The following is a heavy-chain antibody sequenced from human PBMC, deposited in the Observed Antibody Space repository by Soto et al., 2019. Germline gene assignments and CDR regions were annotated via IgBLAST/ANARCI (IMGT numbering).Heavy chain of an antibody. CDR1: GFTFSSYG. V-gene: IGHV3-33*01. J-gene: IGHJ3*02. Sequence: QVQLVESGGGVVQPGRSLRLSCAASGFTFSSYGMHWVRQAPGKGLEWVAVIWYDGSNKYHADSVKGRFTISRDNSKNTLYVQMNSLRAEDTAVYYCARGYQTGSYDAFDIWGQGTMVTVSS. D-gene: IGHD2-2*01. CDR2: IWYDGSNK. CDR3: ARGYQTGSYDAFDI.